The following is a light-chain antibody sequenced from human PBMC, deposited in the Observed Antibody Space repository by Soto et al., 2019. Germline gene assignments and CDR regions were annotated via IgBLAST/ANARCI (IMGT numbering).Light chain of an antibody. CDR2: GAS. J-gene: IGKJ5*01. Sequence: EIVRTHSPSTLSVSPWERATLSCRSSRDVSNNLAWYQQRPGRAPRLLIYGASTRANGIPARFGGSGSGTEFILTISSLQSEDFAIYYCQQYNDWPPAITFGQGTRLEIK. CDR3: QQYNDWPPAIT. CDR1: RDVSNN. V-gene: IGKV3-15*01.